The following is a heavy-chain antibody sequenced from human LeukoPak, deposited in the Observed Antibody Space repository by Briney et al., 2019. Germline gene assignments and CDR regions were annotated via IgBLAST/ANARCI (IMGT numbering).Heavy chain of an antibody. CDR3: GIPVTKDDYYYHMDV. J-gene: IGHJ6*03. Sequence: GGSLRLSCAASGFSYSSYSMTWVRQAPGKGLEWISHISASGDIKEYADFLRGRFTISRDNARKSLYLEMNSLRAEDTAVYYCGIPVTKDDYYYHMDVWGQGTTVAVS. V-gene: IGHV3-48*04. CDR2: ISASGDIK. D-gene: IGHD4-17*01. CDR1: GFSYSSYS.